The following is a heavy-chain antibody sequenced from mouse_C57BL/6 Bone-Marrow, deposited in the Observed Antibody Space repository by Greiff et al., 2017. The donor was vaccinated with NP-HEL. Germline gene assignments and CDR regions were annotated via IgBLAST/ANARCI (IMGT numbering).Heavy chain of an antibody. Sequence: VQLKQSGAELAKPGASVKMSCTASGFNIKDYYMHWVKQRTEQGLEWIGRIDPEDGETKYDPKFQGKATITGDTYSNTAYLQLGGLPSEDTAVYYCASSSVPYYFDYWGQGTTLTVSS. CDR2: IDPEDGET. CDR1: GFNIKDYY. V-gene: IGHV14-2*01. J-gene: IGHJ2*01. D-gene: IGHD3-2*02. CDR3: ASSSVPYYFDY.